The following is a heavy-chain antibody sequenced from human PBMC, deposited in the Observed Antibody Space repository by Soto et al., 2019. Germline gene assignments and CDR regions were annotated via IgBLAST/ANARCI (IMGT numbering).Heavy chain of an antibody. D-gene: IGHD3-16*01. CDR1: GFTFPSYA. V-gene: IGHV3-30*04. J-gene: IGHJ4*02. CDR2: ITHDGSQK. Sequence: GGSLRLSCGVSGFTFPSYAMYWVRQAPGKGLEWVAVITHDGSQKYYADYVKGRFTISRDNSKNTMYLQMNSLREDDTRVLYSSRARRSYDLDLARAPSRGFDYRGQ. CDR3: SRARRSYDLDLARAPSRGFDY.